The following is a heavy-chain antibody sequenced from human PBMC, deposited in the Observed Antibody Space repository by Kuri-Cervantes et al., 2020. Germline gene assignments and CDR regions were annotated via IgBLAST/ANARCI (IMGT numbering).Heavy chain of an antibody. V-gene: IGHV1-46*01. CDR3: ARGGYSYGQGSQDFRFDY. Sequence: ASVKVSCKASGYTFTSYYMHWVRQAPGQGLEWMGIVNPSGGSTSYAQKFQGRVTMTRNTSISTAYMELSSLRSEDTAVYYCARGGYSYGQGSQDFRFDYWGQGTLVTVSS. D-gene: IGHD5-18*01. CDR2: VNPSGGST. CDR1: GYTFTSYY. J-gene: IGHJ4*02.